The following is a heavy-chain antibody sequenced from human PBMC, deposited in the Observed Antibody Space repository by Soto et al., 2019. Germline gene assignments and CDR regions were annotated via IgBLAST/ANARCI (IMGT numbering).Heavy chain of an antibody. V-gene: IGHV1-69*12. J-gene: IGHJ6*02. Sequence: QVQLVQSGAEVKKPGSSVKVSCKASGGTFSSYAISWVRQAPGQGLEWMGGIIPIFGTANYAQKFQGRVTITADESTSTAYMELSSLRSEDTAVYYCARDSGETYYYGSGGSSRTYYYYYGMDVWGQGTTVTVSS. D-gene: IGHD3-10*01. CDR1: GGTFSSYA. CDR3: ARDSGETYYYGSGGSSRTYYYYYGMDV. CDR2: IIPIFGTA.